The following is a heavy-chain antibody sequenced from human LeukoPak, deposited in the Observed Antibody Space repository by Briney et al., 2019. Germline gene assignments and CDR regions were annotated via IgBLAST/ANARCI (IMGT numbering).Heavy chain of an antibody. CDR3: AKFRPKYYYDSSGVFDY. Sequence: GGSLRLSCAASGFTFSSYDMSWVRQAPGKGLEWVSGISGGGNTFYSDSVKGRFTISRDNSKNTLYLEMNSLRAEDTAVYYCAKFRPKYYYDSSGVFDYWGQGTLVTVSS. CDR2: ISGGGNT. D-gene: IGHD3-22*01. J-gene: IGHJ4*02. V-gene: IGHV3-23*01. CDR1: GFTFSSYD.